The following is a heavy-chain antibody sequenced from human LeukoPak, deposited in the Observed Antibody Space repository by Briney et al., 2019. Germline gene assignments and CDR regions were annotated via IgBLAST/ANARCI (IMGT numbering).Heavy chain of an antibody. V-gene: IGHV3-48*03. CDR3: AELGITMIGGV. J-gene: IGHJ6*04. D-gene: IGHD3-10*02. CDR2: ISSSGSTI. Sequence: GGSLRLSCAASGFIFSDYAMHWVRQAPGKGLEWVSYISSSGSTIYYADSVKGRFTISRDNAKNSLYLQMNSLRAEDTAVYYCAELGITMIGGVWGKGTTVTISS. CDR1: GFIFSDYA.